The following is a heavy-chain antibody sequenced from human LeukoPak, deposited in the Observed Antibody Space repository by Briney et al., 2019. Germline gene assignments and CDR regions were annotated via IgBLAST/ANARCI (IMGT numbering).Heavy chain of an antibody. CDR3: ARDVYYYGSGTYFFDY. CDR1: GVSISSHY. Sequence: SETLSLTCTVSGVSISSHYWSWIRQPAGQGLEWIGRIHISGSTNYNPPLKSRVTMSVDTSKNQFSLRLSSVTAANTAVYYCARDVYYYGSGTYFFDYWGQGTLVTVSS. J-gene: IGHJ4*02. D-gene: IGHD3-10*01. CDR2: IHISGST. V-gene: IGHV4-4*07.